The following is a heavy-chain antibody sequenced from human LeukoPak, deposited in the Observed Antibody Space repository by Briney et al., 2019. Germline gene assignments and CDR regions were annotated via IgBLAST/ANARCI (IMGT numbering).Heavy chain of an antibody. D-gene: IGHD6-13*01. V-gene: IGHV4-39*07. CDR1: GGSISSSSYY. CDR2: INHSGST. J-gene: IGHJ6*03. CDR3: XXXXXXXXSSWGTAYYYYMDV. Sequence: SETLSLTCTVSGGSISSSSYYWSWIRQPPGKGLEWIGEINHSGSTNYNPSLKSRVTISVDTSKNQFSLKLSSVTASDTGGYFXXXXXXXXXSSWGTAYYYYMDVWGKGTTVTVSS.